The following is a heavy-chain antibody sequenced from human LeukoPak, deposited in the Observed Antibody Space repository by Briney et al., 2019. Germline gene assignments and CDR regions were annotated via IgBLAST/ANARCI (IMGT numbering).Heavy chain of an antibody. CDR2: IWYDGSNK. Sequence: PGGSLRLSCAASGFTFRNYGMHWVRQAPGKGLEWVALIWYDGSNKYYADSVKGRFTISRDNSKNTLYLQMNSLRAEDTAVYYCARVVVPAAEFDYWGQGTLVTVSS. V-gene: IGHV3-30*02. CDR3: ARVVVPAAEFDY. J-gene: IGHJ4*02. D-gene: IGHD2-2*01. CDR1: GFTFRNYG.